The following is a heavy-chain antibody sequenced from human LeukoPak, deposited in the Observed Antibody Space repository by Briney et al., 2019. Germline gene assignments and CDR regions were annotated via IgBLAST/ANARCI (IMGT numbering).Heavy chain of an antibody. CDR1: GYTFTSYG. Sequence: ASVKVSCKASGYTFTSYGISWVRQAPGQGLEWMGWISAYNGNTNYAQKLQGRVTMTTDTSTSTAYMEPRSLRSDDTAVYYCARGAGIVVVPAAPPTLFDYWGQGTLVTVSS. J-gene: IGHJ4*02. V-gene: IGHV1-18*01. CDR3: ARGAGIVVVPAAPPTLFDY. CDR2: ISAYNGNT. D-gene: IGHD2-2*01.